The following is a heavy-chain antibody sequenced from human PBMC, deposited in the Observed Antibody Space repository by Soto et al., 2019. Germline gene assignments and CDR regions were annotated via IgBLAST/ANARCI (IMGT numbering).Heavy chain of an antibody. J-gene: IGHJ4*02. Sequence: GGSLRLSCAASGFSFSDYYMAWFRQPPGKGLEWISQISGIGTDTKYADSVKGRFTISRDNSKNTLYLQMNSLRAEDTAVYYCAKDPYYYDSSGYTFDYWGQGTLVTVSS. CDR1: GFSFSDYY. V-gene: IGHV3-11*06. D-gene: IGHD3-22*01. CDR3: AKDPYYYDSSGYTFDY. CDR2: ISGIGTDT.